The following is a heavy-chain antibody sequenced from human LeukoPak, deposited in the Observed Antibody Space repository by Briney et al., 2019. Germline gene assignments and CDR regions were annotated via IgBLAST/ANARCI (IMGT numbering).Heavy chain of an antibody. D-gene: IGHD6-19*01. CDR2: FYYSGST. CDR3: ARSAVAGTLGDFQH. Sequence: SETLSLTCTVSGYSISSGYYWGWIRQPPGKGLEWIGTFYYSGSTYYNPSLKSRVTISVDTSKNQFSLKLSSVTAADTAVYYCARSAVAGTLGDFQHWGQGTLVTVSS. CDR1: GYSISSGYY. J-gene: IGHJ1*01. V-gene: IGHV4-38-2*02.